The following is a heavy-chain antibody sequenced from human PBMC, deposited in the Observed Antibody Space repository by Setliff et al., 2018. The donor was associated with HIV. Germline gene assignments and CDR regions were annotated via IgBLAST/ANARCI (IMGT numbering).Heavy chain of an antibody. CDR1: GGSISSSNW. Sequence: PSETLSLTCAVSGGSISSSNWWSWVRQPPGKGLEWIGEIYHSGSANYNPSLKSRVIISIDKSKNKFSLKMTSVTAADTAVYNCVRNGYYSLDYWGQGTLVTVSS. D-gene: IGHD3-22*01. CDR3: VRNGYYSLDY. J-gene: IGHJ4*02. CDR2: IYHSGSA. V-gene: IGHV4-4*02.